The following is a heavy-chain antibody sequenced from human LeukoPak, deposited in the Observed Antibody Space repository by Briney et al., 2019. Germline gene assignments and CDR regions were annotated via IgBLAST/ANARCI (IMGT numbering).Heavy chain of an antibody. V-gene: IGHV3-23*01. CDR2: ISGSGGST. CDR1: GFTFSSYA. J-gene: IGHJ4*02. Sequence: GGSLRLPCAASGFTFSSYAMSWVRQAPGKGLEWVSAISGSGGSTYYADSVKGRFTISRDNSKNTLFLQMNSLRAEDTAVYYCAKGYTVTTTLVDYWGQGTLVTVSS. D-gene: IGHD4-17*01. CDR3: AKGYTVTTTLVDY.